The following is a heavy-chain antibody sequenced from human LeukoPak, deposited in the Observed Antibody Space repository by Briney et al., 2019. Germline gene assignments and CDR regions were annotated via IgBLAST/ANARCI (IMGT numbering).Heavy chain of an antibody. Sequence: GESLKISCKGSGYSFTSYWIGWVRQMPGKGLEWMGIIYPGDSDTRYSPSFQGQVTISADKSISTAYLQWSSLKASDTAMYYCARHSKNCSSTSCYIDYWGQGTLVTVSS. CDR2: IYPGDSDT. CDR3: ARHSKNCSSTSCYIDY. CDR1: GYSFTSYW. J-gene: IGHJ4*02. D-gene: IGHD2-2*02. V-gene: IGHV5-51*01.